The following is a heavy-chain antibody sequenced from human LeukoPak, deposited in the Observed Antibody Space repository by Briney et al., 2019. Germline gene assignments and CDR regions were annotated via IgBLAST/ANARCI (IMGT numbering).Heavy chain of an antibody. CDR3: AREAGVRFDY. CDR2: IYHSVYN. V-gene: IGHV4-59*01. CDR1: GGSLGSYY. J-gene: IGHJ4*02. Sequence: KPSETLSLPCTVSGGSLGSYYWSWIRQPPGKGLEWIVHIYHSVYNKHHPSLKRRVPLSRSTSKKQFSPELSPLTAPDTAVYYCAREAGVRFDYWGQGALGTASS.